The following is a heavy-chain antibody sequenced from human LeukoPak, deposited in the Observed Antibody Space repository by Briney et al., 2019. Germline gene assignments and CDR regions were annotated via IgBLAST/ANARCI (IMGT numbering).Heavy chain of an antibody. CDR3: ARQEYCSGGSCYTWFDP. J-gene: IGHJ5*02. CDR1: GYRFTNYW. Sequence: GESLKISCKGSGYRFTNYWIAWVRHVPGKSLEWMGIIYPGDSDIRYSPSFQGQVTISADKSISTAYLQWSSLKASDTAMYYCARQEYCSGGSCYTWFDPWGQGTLVTVSS. D-gene: IGHD2-15*01. CDR2: IYPGDSDI. V-gene: IGHV5-51*01.